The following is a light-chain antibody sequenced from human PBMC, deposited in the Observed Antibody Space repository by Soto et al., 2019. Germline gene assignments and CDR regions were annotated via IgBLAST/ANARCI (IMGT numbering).Light chain of an antibody. V-gene: IGLV2-14*01. J-gene: IGLJ1*01. Sequence: QAALTQPASVAGSPGQSITISCAGTSTDVGSYVFVAWYHQHPGKAPKHVISEVSNRPSGVSNRFSGSKSGNTAYLTISGLQAEDEAEYYCPSYTSNSAPSLFGTGTKVTVL. CDR1: STDVGSYVF. CDR2: EVS. CDR3: PSYTSNSAPSL.